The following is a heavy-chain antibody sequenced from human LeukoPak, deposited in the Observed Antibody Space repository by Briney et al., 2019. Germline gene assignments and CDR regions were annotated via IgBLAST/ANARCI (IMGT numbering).Heavy chain of an antibody. CDR1: AYTFTCCY. CDR2: FNLSGSST. D-gene: IGHD3-22*01. J-gene: IGHJ6*03. Sequence: ASVKVSCKASAYTFTCCYMHWVRQAPGQGLEWMGLFNLSGSSTSYAQKFQGRVTMTRDTSTSTVYMELSSLRSEDTAVYYCARNGYDSSGYPMGWYYYYYMDVWGKGTTVTISS. CDR3: ARNGYDSSGYPMGWYYYYYMDV. V-gene: IGHV1-46*01.